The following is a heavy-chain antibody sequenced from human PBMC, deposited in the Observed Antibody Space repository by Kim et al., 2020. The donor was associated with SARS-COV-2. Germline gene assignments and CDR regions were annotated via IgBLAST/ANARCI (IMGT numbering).Heavy chain of an antibody. Sequence: GGSLRLSCAASGFTFSDYYMTWIHQAPGKGLEWVAYISSNSDYTNYADSVKGRFIISRDNAKNSVYLQMNSLRGEDTAVYHCARDLTTVGGSWFDPWGQGTLVTVSS. D-gene: IGHD4-17*01. CDR1: GFTFSDYY. J-gene: IGHJ5*02. CDR3: ARDLTTVGGSWFDP. CDR2: ISSNSDYT. V-gene: IGHV3-11*05.